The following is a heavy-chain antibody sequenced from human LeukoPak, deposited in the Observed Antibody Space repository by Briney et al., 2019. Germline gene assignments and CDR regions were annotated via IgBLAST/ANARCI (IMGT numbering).Heavy chain of an antibody. D-gene: IGHD2/OR15-2a*01. Sequence: GGSLRLSCAASAFTFSSYSVNWVRHAPGKGLEWVSYISSSSSTIYYTDSVKGRLTISRDNAKNSLYLQMNSLRAEDTAVYYCARDLEYLGWEYWGQGALLTVSS. CDR1: AFTFSSYS. V-gene: IGHV3-48*01. CDR2: ISSSSSTI. CDR3: ARDLEYLGWEY. J-gene: IGHJ4*02.